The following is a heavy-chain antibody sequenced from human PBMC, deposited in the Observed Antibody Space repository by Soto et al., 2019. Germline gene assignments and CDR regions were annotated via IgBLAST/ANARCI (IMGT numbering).Heavy chain of an antibody. Sequence: SETLSLTCRVFGGYISSKSYSWGWIRQPPGKGLEWIGTFYYSENTYYNPSLKSRVTISVDTSKNQFSLKLSSVTAADTAVYYCAKLAGYCSGNSCHGDYAMDVWGQGTTVTVSS. D-gene: IGHD2-2*01. V-gene: IGHV4-39*01. J-gene: IGHJ6*02. CDR1: GGYISSKSYS. CDR3: AKLAGYCSGNSCHGDYAMDV. CDR2: FYYSENT.